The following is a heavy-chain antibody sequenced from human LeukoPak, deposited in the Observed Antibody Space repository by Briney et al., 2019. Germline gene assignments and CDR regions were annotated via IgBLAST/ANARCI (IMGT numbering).Heavy chain of an antibody. J-gene: IGHJ5*02. CDR2: IYPADSDI. CDR3: ARQEYCSGGSCYTWFDP. D-gene: IGHD2-15*01. V-gene: IGHV5-51*01. CDR1: GYIINNYW. Sequence: GESLKISCKGSGYIINNYWIGWVRQLPGKGLEWMGIIYPADSDIRYSPSFQGQVTISADKSISTAYLQWSSLKASDTAMYYCARQEYCSGGSCYTWFDPWGQGTLVTVSS.